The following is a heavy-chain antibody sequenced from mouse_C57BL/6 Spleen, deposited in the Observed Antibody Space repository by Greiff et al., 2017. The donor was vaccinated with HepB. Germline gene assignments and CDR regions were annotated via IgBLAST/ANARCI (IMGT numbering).Heavy chain of an antibody. CDR3: ARTPLLLRYYFDY. V-gene: IGHV1-80*01. Sequence: VQLQQSGAELVKPGASVKISCKASGYAFSSYWMNWVKQRPGKGLEWIGQIYPGDGDTNYNGKFKGKATLTADKSSSTAYMQLSSLTSEDSAVYFCARTPLLLRYYFDYWGQGTTLTVSS. D-gene: IGHD1-1*01. CDR1: GYAFSSYW. J-gene: IGHJ2*01. CDR2: IYPGDGDT.